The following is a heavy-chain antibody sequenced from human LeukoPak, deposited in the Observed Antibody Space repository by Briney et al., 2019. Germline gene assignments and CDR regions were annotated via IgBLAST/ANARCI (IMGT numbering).Heavy chain of an antibody. Sequence: GGSLRLSCAASGFTFSSYSMVWVRQAPGKGLEYVSGITSNGGTTYYGNCVKGRLTISRDNSKDTLYLQMGSLRTEDMAVYYCARGIRWASDYWGQGTPVTVAS. CDR2: ITSNGGTT. CDR3: ARGIRWASDY. J-gene: IGHJ4*02. V-gene: IGHV3-64*01. CDR1: GFTFSSYS. D-gene: IGHD4-23*01.